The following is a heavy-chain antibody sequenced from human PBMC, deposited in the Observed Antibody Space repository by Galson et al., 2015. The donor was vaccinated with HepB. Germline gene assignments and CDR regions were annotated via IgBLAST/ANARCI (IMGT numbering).Heavy chain of an antibody. CDR2: ISWNSGSI. CDR1: GFTFDDYA. V-gene: IGHV3-9*01. Sequence: SLRLSCAASGFTFDDYAMHWVRQAPGKGLEWVSGISWNSGSIGYADSVKGRFTISRDNAKNSLYLQMNSLRAEDTALYYCARGRMVRFLEWLVYFDYWGQGTLVTVSS. D-gene: IGHD3-3*01. CDR3: ARGRMVRFLEWLVYFDY. J-gene: IGHJ4*02.